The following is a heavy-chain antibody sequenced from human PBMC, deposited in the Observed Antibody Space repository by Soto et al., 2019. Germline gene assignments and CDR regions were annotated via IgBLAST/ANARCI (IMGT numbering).Heavy chain of an antibody. D-gene: IGHD6-13*01. CDR3: ARGQGAAAGHSNFDY. CDR1: GGSISGTTYS. Sequence: QLQLQESGSGLVKPSQTLSLTCAVSGGSISGTTYSWSWIRQPPGKGLEWIGYIYDSGNTYYNPSLKIQFSISVDRSKNKFSLKLSSVPAADTAVYYCARGQGAAAGHSNFDYWGQGALVTVSS. J-gene: IGHJ4*02. V-gene: IGHV4-30-2*01. CDR2: IYDSGNT.